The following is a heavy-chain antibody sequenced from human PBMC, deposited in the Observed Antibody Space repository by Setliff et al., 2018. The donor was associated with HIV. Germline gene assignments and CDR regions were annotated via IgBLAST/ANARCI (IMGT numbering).Heavy chain of an antibody. CDR2: INPNSGAT. Sequence: AASVKVSCKASGYTFTGYHMHWVRQAPGQGLEWMGWINPNSGATNYAQKFQGRVTMTRDTSISTAYMELSSLRYDDTAVYYCARDTVRATFSDYWGQGTLVTVSS. J-gene: IGHJ4*02. CDR3: ARDTVRATFSDY. D-gene: IGHD1-26*01. V-gene: IGHV1-2*02. CDR1: GYTFTGYH.